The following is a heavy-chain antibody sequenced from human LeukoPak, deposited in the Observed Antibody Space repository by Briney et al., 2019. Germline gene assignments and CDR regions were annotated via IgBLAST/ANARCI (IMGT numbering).Heavy chain of an antibody. CDR1: GGSFSGYY. V-gene: IGHV4-34*01. D-gene: IGHD6-13*01. CDR3: ARGFSTWVSYFDY. Sequence: SETLSLTCAVYGGSFSGYYWSWIRQPPGKGLEWIGEINHSGSTNHNPSLKSRVTISVDTSKNQFSLKLSSVTAADTAVYYCARGFSTWVSYFDYWGQGTLVTVSS. CDR2: INHSGST. J-gene: IGHJ4*02.